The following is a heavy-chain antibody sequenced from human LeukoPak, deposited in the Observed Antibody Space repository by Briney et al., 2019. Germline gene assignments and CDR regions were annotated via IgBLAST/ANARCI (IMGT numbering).Heavy chain of an antibody. CDR1: GGSVSSGSYY. CDR3: ARDQGIVGAFDY. CDR2: IYYSGST. D-gene: IGHD3-22*01. J-gene: IGHJ4*02. V-gene: IGHV4-61*01. Sequence: SETLSLTCTVSGGSVSSGSYYWSWIRQPPGTGLEWIGYIYYSGSTNYNPSLKSRVTIYVDTSKNQFSLKLSSVTAADTAVYYCARDQGIVGAFDYWGQGTLVTVSS.